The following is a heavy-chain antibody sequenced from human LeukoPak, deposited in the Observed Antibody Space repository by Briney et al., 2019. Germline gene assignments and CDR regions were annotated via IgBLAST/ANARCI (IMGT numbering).Heavy chain of an antibody. J-gene: IGHJ6*02. D-gene: IGHD5-12*01. V-gene: IGHV3-33*01. CDR3: ARWGTVATISGDYYYGLDV. CDR2: IWYDGNNK. Sequence: GGSLRLSCAASGFTFSSYGMHWVRQAPGKGLEWVAVIWYDGNNKYYADSVKGRFTISRDNFKSTLYLQMNSLRAEDTAVYYCARWGTVATISGDYYYGLDVWGQGTTVTVSS. CDR1: GFTFSSYG.